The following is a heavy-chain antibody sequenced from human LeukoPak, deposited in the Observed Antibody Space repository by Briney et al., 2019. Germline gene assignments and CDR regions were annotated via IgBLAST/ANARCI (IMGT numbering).Heavy chain of an antibody. D-gene: IGHD3-9*01. Sequence: GGSLRLSCTASGFTFGDHSVSWFRQAPGKGLEWVGFIRSKAYGGTAEYAASVKGRFTIARDDSKSVAYLQMDSLKTEDTAVYYCTREIRYFDWFQADYWGQGTLVTVSS. CDR3: TREIRYFDWFQADY. V-gene: IGHV3-49*03. CDR1: GFTFGDHS. CDR2: IRSKAYGGTA. J-gene: IGHJ4*02.